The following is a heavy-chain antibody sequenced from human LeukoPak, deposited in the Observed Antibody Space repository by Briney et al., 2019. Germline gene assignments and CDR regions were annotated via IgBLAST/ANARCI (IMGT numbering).Heavy chain of an antibody. CDR3: ARALGGRFDI. CDR1: GVSISSSNSY. Sequence: SETLSLTCTGSGVSISSSNSYWGWIRQPPGKGLEWIGEINHSGSTNYNPSLKSRVTISVDTSKNQFSLKLSSVAAADTAVYYCARALGGRFDIWGQGTMVTVSS. V-gene: IGHV4-39*07. J-gene: IGHJ3*02. D-gene: IGHD2-15*01. CDR2: INHSGST.